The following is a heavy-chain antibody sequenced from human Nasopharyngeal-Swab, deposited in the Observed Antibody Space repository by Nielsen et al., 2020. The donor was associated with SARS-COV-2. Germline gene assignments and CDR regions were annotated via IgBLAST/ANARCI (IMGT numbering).Heavy chain of an antibody. V-gene: IGHV3-48*04. CDR1: GFTFSPST. D-gene: IGHD5-12*01. J-gene: IGHJ4*02. Sequence: GESLKISCATSGFTFSPSTMTWVRQAPGKGLQWISYITSGNSVQYADSVRGRFTISRDNAKNSLYMQMNSLTAEDTAVYYCARERGGGYGDYWGQGTMVTVSS. CDR2: ITSGNSV. CDR3: ARERGGGYGDY.